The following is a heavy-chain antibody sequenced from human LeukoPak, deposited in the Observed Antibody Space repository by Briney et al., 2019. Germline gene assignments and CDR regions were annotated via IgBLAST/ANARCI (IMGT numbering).Heavy chain of an antibody. Sequence: ASVKVSCKTSRYTFTNYYIHWVRQAPGQGLEWMGIINPSGGSTSYAQEFQGRVTMTKDTSTSTVYMELSSLRSEDTAVYYCARDHNFRDYYDSSGYLNWFDPWGQGTLVTVSS. CDR2: INPSGGST. D-gene: IGHD3-22*01. J-gene: IGHJ5*02. CDR1: RYTFTNYY. CDR3: ARDHNFRDYYDSSGYLNWFDP. V-gene: IGHV1-46*01.